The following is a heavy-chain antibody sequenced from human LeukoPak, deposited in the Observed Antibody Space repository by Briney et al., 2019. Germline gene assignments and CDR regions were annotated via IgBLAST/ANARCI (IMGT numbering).Heavy chain of an antibody. D-gene: IGHD3-10*01. CDR1: VFTFSNSA. V-gene: IGHV3-23*01. CDR2: ISSGGAGT. J-gene: IGHJ5*01. Sequence: GGSLRLSCAASVFTFSNSAMNWVRQAPGTGLEWVSTISSGGAGTYYADSVEGRFSISRDNSKNTLYLQMNSLRAEDTAVYYCAKSGGSGTYPNWFDSWGQETLVTVSS. CDR3: AKSGGSGTYPNWFDS.